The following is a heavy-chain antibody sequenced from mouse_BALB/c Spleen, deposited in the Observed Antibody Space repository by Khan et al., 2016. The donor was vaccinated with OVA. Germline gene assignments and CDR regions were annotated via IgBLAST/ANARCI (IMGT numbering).Heavy chain of an antibody. CDR1: GYSITSDYA. D-gene: IGHD2-3*01. CDR3: ARDGSRYNYAMDY. CDR2: ISYSGST. V-gene: IGHV3-2*02. Sequence: EVQLQESGPGLVKPSQSLSLTCTVTGYSITSDYAWNWIRQFPGNKLEWMGYISYSGSTSYNPSLKSRISINRDTSKNQFFLQLNTVTTEATATYYCARDGSRYNYAMDYWGQGTAVTVSS. J-gene: IGHJ4*01.